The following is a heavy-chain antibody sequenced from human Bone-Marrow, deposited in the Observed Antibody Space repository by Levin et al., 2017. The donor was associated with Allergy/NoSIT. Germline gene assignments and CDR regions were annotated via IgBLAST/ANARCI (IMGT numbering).Heavy chain of an antibody. Sequence: PSETLSLTCIVSSGSISSHNYNWGWIRQPPGKGLEWIGTIYYSRSTYYNPSLTSRVTISVDSSKNQFFLKVKSVTAADTAVYFCARVRQQLAPGWFDPWGQGTLVTVSS. CDR3: ARVRQQLAPGWFDP. J-gene: IGHJ5*02. CDR1: SGSISSHNYN. D-gene: IGHD6-13*01. V-gene: IGHV4-39*07. CDR2: IYYSRST.